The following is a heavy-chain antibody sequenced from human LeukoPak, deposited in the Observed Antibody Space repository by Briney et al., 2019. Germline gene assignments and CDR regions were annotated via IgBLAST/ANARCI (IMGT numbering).Heavy chain of an antibody. J-gene: IGHJ4*02. Sequence: PGRSLTLSCAASGLTLSSYAVHWGRHAPGKGLEWVEVISYDGSNKYYADSVKGRFTISRDNSKNTLYLQMNSLRAEDTAVYYCARSYSGLTADYWGQGNLVTVSS. CDR1: GLTLSSYA. D-gene: IGHD2-21*01. V-gene: IGHV3-30-3*01. CDR2: ISYDGSNK. CDR3: ARSYSGLTADY.